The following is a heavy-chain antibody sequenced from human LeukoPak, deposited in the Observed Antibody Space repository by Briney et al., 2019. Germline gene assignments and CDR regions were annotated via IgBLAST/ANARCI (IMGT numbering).Heavy chain of an antibody. V-gene: IGHV4-39*01. J-gene: IGHJ3*02. D-gene: IGHD4/OR15-4a*01. CDR2: IYYSGST. CDR1: GGSISSSGYY. CDR3: ARIQVQDAFDI. Sequence: SETLSLTCTVSGGSISSSGYYWGWIRQPPGKGLEWIGSIYYSGSTYYNPSLKSRVTISVDTSKNQFSLKLSSVNAADTAVYYCARIQVQDAFDIWGQGTMVTVSS.